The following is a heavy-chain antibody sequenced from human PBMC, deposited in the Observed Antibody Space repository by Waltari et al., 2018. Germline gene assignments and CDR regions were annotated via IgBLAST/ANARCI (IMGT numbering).Heavy chain of an antibody. J-gene: IGHJ4*02. CDR3: ATPYGDLTDY. CDR1: GFTFSSYS. D-gene: IGHD4-17*01. CDR2: ISSSSSTI. Sequence: EVQLVESGGGLVQPGGSLRLSCAAFGFTFSSYSMNWVRQAPGKGLEWVSYISSSSSTIYYADSVKGRFTISRDNAKNSLYLQMNSLRAEDTAVYYCATPYGDLTDYWGQGTLVTVSS. V-gene: IGHV3-48*01.